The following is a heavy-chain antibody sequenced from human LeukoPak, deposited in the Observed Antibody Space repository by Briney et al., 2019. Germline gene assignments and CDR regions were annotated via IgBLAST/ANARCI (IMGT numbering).Heavy chain of an antibody. CDR3: AKAYYGSGFFDY. CDR2: ISWNSGSI. Sequence: GGSLRLSCAASGFTFDDYAMHWVRQAPGKGLEWASGISWNSGSIGYADSVKGRFTISRDNAKNSLYLQMNSLRAEDTALYYCAKAYYGSGFFDYWGQGTLVTVSS. J-gene: IGHJ4*02. CDR1: GFTFDDYA. V-gene: IGHV3-9*01. D-gene: IGHD3-10*01.